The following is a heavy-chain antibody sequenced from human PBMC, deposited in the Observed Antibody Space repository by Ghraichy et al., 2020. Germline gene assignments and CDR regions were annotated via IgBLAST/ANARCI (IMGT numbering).Heavy chain of an antibody. J-gene: IGHJ6*02. CDR1: GFSFSGYT. CDR3: VRGPTSGMDV. Sequence: LNISCEASGFSFSGYTMNWVRQAPGKGLEWVSSMSSNSDYIYYEDSVKSRFVISRDNAKNSLYLQMNSLRVEDTAVYFCVRGPTSGMDVWGQGITVTVSS. D-gene: IGHD1-26*01. CDR2: MSSNSDYI. V-gene: IGHV3-21*01.